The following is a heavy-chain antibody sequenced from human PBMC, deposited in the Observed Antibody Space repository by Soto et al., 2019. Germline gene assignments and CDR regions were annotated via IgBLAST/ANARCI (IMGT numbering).Heavy chain of an antibody. CDR1: GFTFSSYW. D-gene: IGHD2-15*01. J-gene: IGHJ4*02. CDR2: INSDGSST. V-gene: IGHV3-74*01. Sequence: EVQLVESGGGLVQHGGYPRLSCAASGFTFSSYWMHWIRQAPGKGLVRVSRINSDGSSTTYADSVKGRFTISRDNATNTLYLQMNRLRAEDTAVYYCVRTSLVVAAAAREDYWGQGTLVTVSS. CDR3: VRTSLVVAAAAREDY.